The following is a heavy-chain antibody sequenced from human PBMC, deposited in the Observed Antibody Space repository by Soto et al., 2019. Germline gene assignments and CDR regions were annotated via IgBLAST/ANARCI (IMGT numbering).Heavy chain of an antibody. CDR2: ISPSGRTT. CDR1: DFIFSNYA. Sequence: EVQLLESGGGLVQPGESLRLSCAASDFIFSNYAMSWVRQSPGKGLQWVSVISPSGRTTYYADSVEGRFTISRDNSKNTVFLQMNGLRAEDTAVYYCATHFSAWYSQGFDYWGQGTLVTVSS. V-gene: IGHV3-23*01. CDR3: ATHFSAWYSQGFDY. D-gene: IGHD6-19*01. J-gene: IGHJ4*02.